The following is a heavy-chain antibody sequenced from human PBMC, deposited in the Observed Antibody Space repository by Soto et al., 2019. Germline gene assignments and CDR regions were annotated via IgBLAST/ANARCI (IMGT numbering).Heavy chain of an antibody. D-gene: IGHD6-6*01. J-gene: IGHJ5*02. CDR3: TTEYNSRQDLNH. Sequence: EVQLVESGGGLVEPGGSLRLSCATSGFTFSTCSMNWVRQVPGKGLEWVSSISATGPYTFYADSLKGRFTISRDNARNSLFLQMNSLRVEDTALYYCTTEYNSRQDLNHWGQGALVTVSS. CDR1: GFTFSTCS. CDR2: ISATGPYT. V-gene: IGHV3-21*01.